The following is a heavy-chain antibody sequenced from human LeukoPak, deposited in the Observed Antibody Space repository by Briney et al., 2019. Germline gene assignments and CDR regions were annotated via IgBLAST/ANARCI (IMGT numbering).Heavy chain of an antibody. J-gene: IGHJ4*02. CDR3: ARHLGGSYYRPPLYYFDY. V-gene: IGHV4-34*01. D-gene: IGHD1-26*01. Sequence: SETLSLTCAVYGGSFSGYYWSWIRQPPGKGLEWIGEINHSGSTNYNPSLKSRVTISVDTSKNQSSLKLSSVTAADTAVYYCARHLGGSYYRPPLYYFDYWGQGTLVTVSS. CDR2: INHSGST. CDR1: GGSFSGYY.